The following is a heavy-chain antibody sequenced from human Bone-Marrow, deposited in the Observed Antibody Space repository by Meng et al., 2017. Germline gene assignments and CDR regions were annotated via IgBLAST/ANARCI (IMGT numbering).Heavy chain of an antibody. CDR1: GGSISSGRFY. V-gene: IGHV4-61*02. D-gene: IGHD1-26*01. J-gene: IGHJ6*02. CDR3: ATMGIVGGHYVFAMNV. Sequence: SETLSLTCSVSGGSISSGRFYCSWIRQPVGKGLEWIGRIYTRGYTIYNPSLKSRVTISVDTSKNQFYLKVNSVTATDTAVYYCATMGIVGGHYVFAMNVWGQGTTVTVSS. CDR2: IYTRGYT.